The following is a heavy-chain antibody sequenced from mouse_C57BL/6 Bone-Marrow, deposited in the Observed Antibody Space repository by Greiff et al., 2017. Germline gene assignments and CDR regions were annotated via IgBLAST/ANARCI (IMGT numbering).Heavy chain of an antibody. Sequence: QVQLQQSGAELVRPGTSVKVSCKASGYAFTNYLIEWVKQRPGQGLEWIGVINPGSGGTNYNEKFKGKATLTADKSSSTAYMQLSSLTSEDSAVXFCAREGGYFDVWGTGTTVTVSS. V-gene: IGHV1-54*01. CDR2: INPGSGGT. CDR3: AREGGYFDV. CDR1: GYAFTNYL. J-gene: IGHJ1*03.